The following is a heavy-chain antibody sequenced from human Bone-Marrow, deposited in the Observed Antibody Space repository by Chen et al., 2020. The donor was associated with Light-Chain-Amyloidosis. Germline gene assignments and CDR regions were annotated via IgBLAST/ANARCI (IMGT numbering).Heavy chain of an antibody. J-gene: IGHJ6*02. D-gene: IGHD6-6*01. CDR2: INSDGHVT. CDR1: GFSFNDHW. Sequence: EVQLVESGGALVPPGGSLRLSCTASGFSFNDHWMHWVRQAPGKGLEWVSRINSDGHVTTYADSVKGRVAISRENAKHTLYLQMNSLRAEDTAVYYCASMPVVTKALDSSSSLYYYYGMDVWGQGTTVTVSS. V-gene: IGHV3-74*03. CDR3: ASMPVVTKALDSSSSLYYYYGMDV.